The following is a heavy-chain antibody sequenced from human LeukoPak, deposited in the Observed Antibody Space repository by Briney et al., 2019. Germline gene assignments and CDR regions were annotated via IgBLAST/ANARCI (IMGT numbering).Heavy chain of an antibody. CDR2: ISSSSSYI. J-gene: IGHJ4*02. Sequence: GGSLRLSCAASGFTFSSYSMNWVRQAPGMGLEWVSSISSSSSYIYYADSVKGRFTISRDNAKNSLYLQMNSLRAEDTAVYYCARDSLRLRLGELSLFGDYFDYWGQGTLVTVSS. V-gene: IGHV3-21*01. CDR3: ARDSLRLRLGELSLFGDYFDY. D-gene: IGHD3-16*02. CDR1: GFTFSSYS.